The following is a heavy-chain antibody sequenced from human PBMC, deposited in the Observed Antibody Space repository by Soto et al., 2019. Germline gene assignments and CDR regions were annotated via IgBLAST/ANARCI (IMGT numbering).Heavy chain of an antibody. J-gene: IGHJ4*02. CDR3: ARHMTTVVTPFFYFDY. CDR2: IYYSGST. D-gene: IGHD4-17*01. Sequence: SETLSLTCTVSGGSISSSSYYWGWIRQPPGKGLEWIGSIYYSGSTYYNPSLKSRVTISVDTSKNQFSLKLSSVTAADTAVYYCARHMTTVVTPFFYFDYWGLGTLVTVSS. CDR1: GGSISSSSYY. V-gene: IGHV4-39*01.